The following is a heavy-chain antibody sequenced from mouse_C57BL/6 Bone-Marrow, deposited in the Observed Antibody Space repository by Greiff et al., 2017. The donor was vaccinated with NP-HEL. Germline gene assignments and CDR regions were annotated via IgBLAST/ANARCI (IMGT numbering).Heavy chain of an antibody. J-gene: IGHJ2*01. CDR2: INPSTGGT. CDR1: GYSFTGYY. D-gene: IGHD1-1*01. Sequence: VQLQQSGPELVKPGASVKISCKASGYSFTGYYMNWVKQSPEKSLEWIGEINPSTGGTTYNQKFKAKATLTVDKSSSTAYMQLKSLTSEDSAVYYCARWPGGSSYLYYFDYGGQVTTLTVSS. CDR3: ARWPGGSSYLYYFDY. V-gene: IGHV1-42*01.